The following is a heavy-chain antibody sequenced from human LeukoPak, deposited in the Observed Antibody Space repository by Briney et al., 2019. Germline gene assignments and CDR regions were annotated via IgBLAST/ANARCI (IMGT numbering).Heavy chain of an antibody. J-gene: IGHJ5*02. CDR1: GFTFSSYA. CDR2: ISYDGSNK. D-gene: IGHD2-2*01. V-gene: IGHV3-30-3*01. Sequence: GGSLRLSCAASGFTFSSYAMHWVRQAPGKGLEWVAVISYDGSNKYYADSVKGRFTISRDNSKNTLYLQMNSLRAEDTAVYYCARGAKGLYCSSTSCSQWFDPWGQGTLVTVSS. CDR3: ARGAKGLYCSSTSCSQWFDP.